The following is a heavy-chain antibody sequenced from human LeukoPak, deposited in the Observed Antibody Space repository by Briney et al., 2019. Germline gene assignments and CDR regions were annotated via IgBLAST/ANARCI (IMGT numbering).Heavy chain of an antibody. CDR2: IIPIFGTA. Sequence: ASVKVSCKASGGTFSSYAISWVRQAPGQGLEWMGGIIPIFGTANYAQKFEGRVTITTDESTSTAYMELSSLRSEDTAVYYCARECGEYSSSSELTAWFDPWGQGTLVTVSS. D-gene: IGHD6-6*01. V-gene: IGHV1-69*05. CDR3: ARECGEYSSSSELTAWFDP. CDR1: GGTFSSYA. J-gene: IGHJ5*02.